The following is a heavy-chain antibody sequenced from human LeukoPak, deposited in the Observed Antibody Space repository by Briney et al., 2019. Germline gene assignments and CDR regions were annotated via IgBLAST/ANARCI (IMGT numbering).Heavy chain of an antibody. D-gene: IGHD1-26*01. Sequence: ASVKVSCKVSGYTLTELSMHWVRQAPGKGLEWMGGFDPEDGETIYAQKFQGRVTMTEDTSTDTAYMELSSLRPEDTAVYFCAKDGGSGSYFAFDISGQGTMVTVSS. J-gene: IGHJ3*02. V-gene: IGHV1-24*01. CDR1: GYTLTELS. CDR2: FDPEDGET. CDR3: AKDGGSGSYFAFDI.